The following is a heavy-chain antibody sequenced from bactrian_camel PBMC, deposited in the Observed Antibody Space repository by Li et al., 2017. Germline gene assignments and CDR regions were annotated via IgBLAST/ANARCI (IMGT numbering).Heavy chain of an antibody. CDR3: AEDTLGSWVFPH. CDR1: GSNIGDSD. D-gene: IGHD3*01. V-gene: IGHV3S55*01. Sequence: QVQLVESGGGPAQAGGSLTLTCTASGSNIGDSDLGWYRQAAGNECALVASLGRDDNTYYMDSVKGRFTISRDSAKNTLYLQLNSLKTEDTAMYYCAEDTLGSWVFPHWGQGTQVTVS. CDR2: LGRDDNT. J-gene: IGHJ4*01.